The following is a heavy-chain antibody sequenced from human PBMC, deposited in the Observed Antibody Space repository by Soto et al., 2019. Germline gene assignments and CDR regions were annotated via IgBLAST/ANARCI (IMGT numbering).Heavy chain of an antibody. CDR3: ARVGHYYDSSGYYFDY. D-gene: IGHD3-22*01. CDR1: GGTFSSYA. V-gene: IGHV1-69*15. J-gene: IGHJ4*02. CDR2: IIPIFGTA. Sequence: QVQLVQSGAEVQKPGSSVKVSCKASGGTFSSYAISWVRQAPGQGLEWMGRIIPIFGTANYAQKFQGRVTSTADESTSTAYMELSSLRSEDTAVYYCARVGHYYDSSGYYFDYWGQGTLVTVSS.